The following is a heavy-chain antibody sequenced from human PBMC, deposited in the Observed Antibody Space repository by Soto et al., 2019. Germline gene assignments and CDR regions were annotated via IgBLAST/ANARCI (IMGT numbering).Heavy chain of an antibody. CDR3: ARVSRTTESY. J-gene: IGHJ4*02. Sequence: EVQLVESGGDLVQPGGSLRLSCAASGFTLSSYNMNWVRQAPGKGLEWVAYIDSNSRTIYYADSLKGRFTISRDNAQNSLYLQMNSLRVEDTAVYYCARVSRTTESYWGPGTLVTVSS. CDR1: GFTLSSYN. D-gene: IGHD1-1*01. CDR2: IDSNSRTI. V-gene: IGHV3-48*01.